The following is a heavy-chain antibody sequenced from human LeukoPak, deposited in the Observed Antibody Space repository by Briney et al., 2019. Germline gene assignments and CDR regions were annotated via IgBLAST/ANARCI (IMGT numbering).Heavy chain of an antibody. D-gene: IGHD2/OR15-2a*01. CDR2: INLDGSVT. CDR1: GFAFRNYR. CDR3: ARNAPNVAFYAWADA. J-gene: IGHJ4*02. V-gene: IGHV3-7*01. Sequence: GRSLRLSCAASGFAFRNYRMSWVRQAPGRGLVRVANINLDGSVTTYVDSVKGRFTISRDNVGNSLTLQMHTLRVEDTAVYYCARNAPNVAFYAWADAWGQGSRVTVSS.